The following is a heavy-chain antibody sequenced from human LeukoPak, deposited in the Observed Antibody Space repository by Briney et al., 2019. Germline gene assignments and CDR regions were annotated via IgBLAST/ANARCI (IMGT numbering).Heavy chain of an antibody. J-gene: IGHJ6*02. CDR2: INPNSGGT. V-gene: IGHV1-2*02. CDR3: ASGLIGGMDV. D-gene: IGHD2-8*01. Sequence: ASVKVSCKASGYTFTGYYIHWVRQAPGQGLEWMGWINPNSGGTNYAQRFQGRVTMTRGTSISTAYMDLSSLRSDDTAVYYCASGLIGGMDVWGQGTTVTVSS. CDR1: GYTFTGYY.